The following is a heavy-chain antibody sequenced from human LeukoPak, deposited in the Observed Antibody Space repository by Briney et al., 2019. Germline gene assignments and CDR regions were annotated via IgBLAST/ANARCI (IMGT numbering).Heavy chain of an antibody. V-gene: IGHV1-2*02. CDR1: GYSFTNHY. CDR2: INPNSGGT. Sequence: RASVKVSCKASGYSFTNHYMHWVRQAPGQGLEWMGWINPNSGGTNYAQKFQGRVTMTRDTSISTAYMELSRLRSDDTAVYYCARNLYYGSGSPEAYFDYWGQGTLVTVSS. CDR3: ARNLYYGSGSPEAYFDY. J-gene: IGHJ4*02. D-gene: IGHD3-10*01.